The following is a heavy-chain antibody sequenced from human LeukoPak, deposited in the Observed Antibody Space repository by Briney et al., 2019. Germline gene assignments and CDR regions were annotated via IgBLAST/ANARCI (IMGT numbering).Heavy chain of an antibody. Sequence: GGSLRPSCAASGFTFSSYSMNWVRQAPGKGLEWVSSISSSSSYIYYADSVKGRFTISRDNAKNSLYLQMNSLRAEDTAVYYCARVRITMIVVDAFDIWGQGTMVTVSS. V-gene: IGHV3-21*01. J-gene: IGHJ3*02. CDR3: ARVRITMIVVDAFDI. CDR2: ISSSSSYI. CDR1: GFTFSSYS. D-gene: IGHD3-22*01.